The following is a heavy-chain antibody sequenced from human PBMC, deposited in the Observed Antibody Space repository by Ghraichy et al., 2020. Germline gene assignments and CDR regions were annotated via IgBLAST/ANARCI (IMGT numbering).Heavy chain of an antibody. D-gene: IGHD6-13*01. CDR3: VRGYSSSFDY. CDR1: GDSVSSNLAA. CDR2: TYYRSKWYS. Sequence: QTLSLTCAISGDSVSSNLAAWNWIRQSPSRGLEWLGRTYYRSKWYSDYAVSVKSRININPDTFKNQFSLQLNSVTPDDTAVYYCVRGYSSSFDYWGLGILVTVSS. V-gene: IGHV6-1*01. J-gene: IGHJ4*02.